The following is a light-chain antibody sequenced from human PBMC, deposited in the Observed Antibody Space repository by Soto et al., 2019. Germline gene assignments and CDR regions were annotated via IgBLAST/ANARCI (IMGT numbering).Light chain of an antibody. CDR3: SSYSATNTPYV. Sequence: QSALTQPPSVSGSPGQSITISCTGTSSDVGGYNYVSWYQHHPGKAPKLMIYDVTDRPSGVSNRFSGSKSGNTASLTISGVQAEDEDDDYCSSYSATNTPYVFGTGTKLTVL. V-gene: IGLV2-14*03. CDR1: SSDVGGYNY. CDR2: DVT. J-gene: IGLJ1*01.